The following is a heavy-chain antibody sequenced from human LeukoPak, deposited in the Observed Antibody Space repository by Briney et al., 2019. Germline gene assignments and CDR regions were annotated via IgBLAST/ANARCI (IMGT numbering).Heavy chain of an antibody. Sequence: SETLSLTCTVYGGSLNDDFWGWIRQPPGQRLEWIGEIDRGGSTNYNPSLMSRVTVSVERSMNQFSVTMTSMTAADTGVYYCARDRIWNDAGHDPFDIWGQGTMVTVSS. J-gene: IGHJ3*02. CDR1: GGSLNDDF. CDR2: IDRGGST. CDR3: ARDRIWNDAGHDPFDI. D-gene: IGHD1-1*01. V-gene: IGHV4-34*01.